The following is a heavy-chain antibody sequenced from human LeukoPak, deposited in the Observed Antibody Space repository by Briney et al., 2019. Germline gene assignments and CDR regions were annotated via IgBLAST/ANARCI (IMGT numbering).Heavy chain of an antibody. CDR3: ARDARWSRKGSAVDY. V-gene: IGHV4-31*03. CDR2: IYYSGST. J-gene: IGHJ4*02. CDR1: GSISSGDYY. Sequence: SETLSLTCTVSGSISSGDYYWSWNRQHPGKGLEWIGYIYYSGSTYYNPSLKSRVTISVDTSKNEFSLSLSSVTAADTAVYYCARDARWSRKGSAVDYWGQGTLVTVSS. D-gene: IGHD4-23*01.